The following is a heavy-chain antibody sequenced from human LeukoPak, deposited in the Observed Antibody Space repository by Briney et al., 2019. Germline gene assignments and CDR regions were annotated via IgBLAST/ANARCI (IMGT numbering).Heavy chain of an antibody. J-gene: IGHJ4*02. Sequence: SETLSLTCTISGGSISSSSYYWGWIRQPPGKGLEWIGSICYSGSTYYNPSLKSRVTISVDTSKNQFSLKLSSVTAADTAVYYCARLSLYNTQDYWGQGTLVTVSS. CDR1: GGSISSSSYY. D-gene: IGHD5-24*01. V-gene: IGHV4-39*01. CDR2: ICYSGST. CDR3: ARLSLYNTQDY.